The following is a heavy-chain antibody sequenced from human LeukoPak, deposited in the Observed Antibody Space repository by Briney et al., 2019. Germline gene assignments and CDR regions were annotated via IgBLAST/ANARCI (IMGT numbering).Heavy chain of an antibody. Sequence: ASVKVSCKASGGTFSSYAISWVRQAPGQGLEWMGGIIPIFGTANYAQKFQGRVTITADESTSTAYMELSSLRSEDTAVYYRARDRDGDYASGRYYYYYGMDVWGKGTTVTVSS. J-gene: IGHJ6*04. CDR2: IIPIFGTA. D-gene: IGHD4-17*01. V-gene: IGHV1-69*13. CDR3: ARDRDGDYASGRYYYYYGMDV. CDR1: GGTFSSYA.